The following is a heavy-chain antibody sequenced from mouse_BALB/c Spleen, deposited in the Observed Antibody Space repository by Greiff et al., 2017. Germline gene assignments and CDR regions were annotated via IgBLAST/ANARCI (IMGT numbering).Heavy chain of an antibody. J-gene: IGHJ2*01. CDR1: GYSITSDYA. CDR2: ISYSGST. D-gene: IGHD1-2*01. Sequence: VQLQQSGPGLVKPSQSLSLTCTVTGYSITSDYAWNWIRQFPGNKLEWMGYISYSGSTSYNPSLKSRISITRDTSKNQFFLQLNSVTTEDTATYYCARRRPLYFDYWGQGTTLTVSS. V-gene: IGHV3-2*02. CDR3: ARRRPLYFDY.